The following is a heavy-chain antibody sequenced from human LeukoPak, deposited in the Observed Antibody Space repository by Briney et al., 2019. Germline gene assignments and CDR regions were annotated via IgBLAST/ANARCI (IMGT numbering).Heavy chain of an antibody. Sequence: SETLSLTCTVSGGSISSGDYYWRWIRQPPGKGLEWIGYIYYSGSTYYNPSLKSRVTISVDTSKNQFSLKLSSVTAADTAVYYCARASDWNWFDPWGQGTLVTVSS. V-gene: IGHV4-30-4*08. CDR3: ARASDWNWFDP. CDR1: GGSISSGDYY. J-gene: IGHJ5*02. CDR2: IYYSGST. D-gene: IGHD2-21*01.